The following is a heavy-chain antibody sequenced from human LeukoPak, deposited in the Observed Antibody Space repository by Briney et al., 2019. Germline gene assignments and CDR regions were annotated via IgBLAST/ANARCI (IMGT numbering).Heavy chain of an antibody. D-gene: IGHD4-23*01. CDR2: IIPIFGTA. CDR1: GGTFSSYA. Sequence: ASVKVSCKASGGTFSSYAISWVRQAPGQGLEWMGGIIPIFGTANYAQKFQGRVTITADESTSTAYMELSSLRSEDTAVYYCARGWLAETAVVTPYNYWGQGTLVTVSS. J-gene: IGHJ4*02. V-gene: IGHV1-69*13. CDR3: ARGWLAETAVVTPYNY.